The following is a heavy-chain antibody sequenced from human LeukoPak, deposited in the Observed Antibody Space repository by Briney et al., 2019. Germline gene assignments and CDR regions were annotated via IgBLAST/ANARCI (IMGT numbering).Heavy chain of an antibody. J-gene: IGHJ5*02. CDR2: IKQDGSET. CDR1: GFTFNNHY. CDR3: ARDSLGGSSYVS. Sequence: GGSLRLSRAASGFTFNNHYMTWVRQAPGKGLEWVANIKQDGSETYYLDSVKGRSTISRDNAKNSLYLQLNNVRAEDTAVYYCARDSLGGSSYVSWGQGTLVTVSS. V-gene: IGHV3-7*04. D-gene: IGHD3-10*01.